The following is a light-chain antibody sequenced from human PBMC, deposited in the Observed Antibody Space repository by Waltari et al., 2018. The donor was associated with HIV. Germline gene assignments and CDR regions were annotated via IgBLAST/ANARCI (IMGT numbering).Light chain of an antibody. CDR2: KNT. V-gene: IGLV3-25*03. CDR1: VSPTPY. CDR3: LSADRSGTYV. Sequence: SSELTQPPSVSVSPGQTARITCTGDVSPTPYAHWFQQKPGQAPVVVIHKNTERPSGIPERFSASRSGTTVTLTITGVQTDDEADYYCLSADRSGTYVFGPGTTVTVL. J-gene: IGLJ1*01.